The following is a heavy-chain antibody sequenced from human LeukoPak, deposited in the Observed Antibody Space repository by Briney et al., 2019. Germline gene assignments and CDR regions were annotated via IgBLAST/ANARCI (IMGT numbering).Heavy chain of an antibody. V-gene: IGHV3-66*04. Sequence: PGGSLRLSCAASGFTVSSNYMSWVRQAPGKGLEWVSVIYSGGSTYYADSVKGRFTISRDNSKNTLYLQMNSLRAEDTAVYYCARQQDYGDYRFDYWGQGTLVTVSS. D-gene: IGHD4-17*01. CDR1: GFTVSSNY. CDR2: IYSGGST. CDR3: ARQQDYGDYRFDY. J-gene: IGHJ4*02.